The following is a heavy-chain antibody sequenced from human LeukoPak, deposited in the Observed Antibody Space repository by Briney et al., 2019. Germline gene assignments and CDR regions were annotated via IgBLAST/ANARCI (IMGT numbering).Heavy chain of an antibody. D-gene: IGHD3-22*01. V-gene: IGHV4-4*07. J-gene: IGHJ4*02. Sequence: SETLSLTCTVSGGSISSYYWSWIRQPAGKGLEWIGRIHTSGSTSYNPSLKSRVTMSVDTSKNQFSLKLSSVTAADTAVYYCARDRYYYDSSGYLYFDYWGQGTLVTVSS. CDR3: ARDRYYYDSSGYLYFDY. CDR2: IHTSGST. CDR1: GGSISSYY.